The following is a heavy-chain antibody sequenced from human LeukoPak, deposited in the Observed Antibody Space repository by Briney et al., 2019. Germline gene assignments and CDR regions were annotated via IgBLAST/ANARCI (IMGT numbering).Heavy chain of an antibody. CDR2: IYYSGST. V-gene: IGHV4-61*03. D-gene: IGHD1-26*01. CDR3: ARDYSGSYYFDY. Sequence: QPXGXXXXWIGYIYYSGSTNYNPSLKSRVTISVDTSKSHFSLELSSVTTADTAVYYCARDYSGSYYFDYWGQGILVTVSS. J-gene: IGHJ4*02.